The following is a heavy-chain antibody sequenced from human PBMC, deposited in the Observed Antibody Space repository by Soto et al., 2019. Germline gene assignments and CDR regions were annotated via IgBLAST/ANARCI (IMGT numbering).Heavy chain of an antibody. D-gene: IGHD3-16*01. CDR3: VRQQYDFLVDP. Sequence: GGSLRPSCAASGTSFSTYNMNWFRQAPGKGLEWVSSIDASSTHIYYADSVKGRFTISRDNGKSSLYLQMDSLRAEDTALYSCVRQQYDFLVDPWGQGTLVTVSS. CDR1: GTSFSTYN. J-gene: IGHJ5*02. CDR2: IDASSTHI. V-gene: IGHV3-21*01.